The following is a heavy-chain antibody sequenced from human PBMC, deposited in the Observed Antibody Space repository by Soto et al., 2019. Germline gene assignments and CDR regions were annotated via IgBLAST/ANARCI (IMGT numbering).Heavy chain of an antibody. CDR2: INSDGSST. Sequence: PGGSLRLSCAASGFTFSSYWMHWVRQAPGKGLVWVSRINSDGSSTSYADSVKGRFTISRDNAKNTLYLQMNSLRAEDTAVYYCARDLLYGSGSYYYYYGMDVWGQGTTVTVSS. CDR3: ARDLLYGSGSYYYYYGMDV. V-gene: IGHV3-74*01. CDR1: GFTFSSYW. J-gene: IGHJ6*02. D-gene: IGHD3-10*01.